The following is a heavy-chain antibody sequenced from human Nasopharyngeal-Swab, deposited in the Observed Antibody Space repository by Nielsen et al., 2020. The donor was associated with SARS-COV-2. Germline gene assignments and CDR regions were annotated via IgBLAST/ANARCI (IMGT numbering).Heavy chain of an antibody. CDR1: GYTFTAYT. CDR3: AVYSFVHQDAFDI. D-gene: IGHD4-11*01. V-gene: IGHV1-3*01. Sequence: ASVKVSCKASGYTFTAYTMHWVRQAPGQGLEWMRWITAGNGKTKYSQNFQGRVTITTDTSATTAYMELRSLRSEDTAIYCCAVYSFVHQDAFDIWGQGTSVTVSS. J-gene: IGHJ3*02. CDR2: ITAGNGKT.